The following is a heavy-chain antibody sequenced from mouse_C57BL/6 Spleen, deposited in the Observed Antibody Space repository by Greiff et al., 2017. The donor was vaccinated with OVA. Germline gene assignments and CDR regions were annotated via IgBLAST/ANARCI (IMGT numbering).Heavy chain of an antibody. CDR3: ARDGTTVVATDY. J-gene: IGHJ2*01. CDR2: IYPGDGDT. D-gene: IGHD1-1*01. CDR1: GYAFSSSW. Sequence: QVQLQQSGPELVKPGASVKISCKASGYAFSSSWMNWVKQRPGKGLEWIGRIYPGDGDTNYNGKFKGKATVTADKSSSTAYMQLSSLTSEDAAVYVCARDGTTVVATDYWGQGTTLTVSS. V-gene: IGHV1-82*01.